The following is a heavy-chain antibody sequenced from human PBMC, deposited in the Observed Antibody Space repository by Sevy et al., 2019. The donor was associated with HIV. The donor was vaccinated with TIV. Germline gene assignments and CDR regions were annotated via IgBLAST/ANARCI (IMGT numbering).Heavy chain of an antibody. J-gene: IGHJ4*02. D-gene: IGHD5-12*01. CDR1: GFTFSDYA. CDR2: IRRTSHKPYGGTT. Sequence: GGSLRLSCTSSGFTFSDYAMSWFRQAPGKGLEWVAFIRRTSHKPYGGTTEYAASVKGRFTISRDDSKSIAYLQMNSLKTEDIAVYYCTRGLATADTPVDYCDYWGQGILVTVSS. CDR3: TRGLATADTPVDYCDY. V-gene: IGHV3-49*03.